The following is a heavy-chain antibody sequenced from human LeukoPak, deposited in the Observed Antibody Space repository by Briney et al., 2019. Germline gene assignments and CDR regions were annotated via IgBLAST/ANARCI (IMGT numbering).Heavy chain of an antibody. CDR2: FDPEDGET. V-gene: IGHV1-24*01. D-gene: IGHD5-24*01. CDR1: GYTLTELS. CDR3: ATAPDGGGYQFDY. Sequence: ASVKVSCKVSGYTLTELSMHWVRQAPGKGLEWMGGFDPEDGETIYAQKFQGRVTMAEGTSTDTAYMELSSLRSEDTAVYYCATAPDGGGYQFDYWGQGTLVTVSS. J-gene: IGHJ4*02.